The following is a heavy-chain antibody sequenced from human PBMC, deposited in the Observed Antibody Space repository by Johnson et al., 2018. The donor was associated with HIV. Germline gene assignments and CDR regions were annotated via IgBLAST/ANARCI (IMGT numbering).Heavy chain of an antibody. CDR2: ISSDGSNN. D-gene: IGHD1-14*01. V-gene: IGHV3-30*04. CDR3: LAGPPTKTKNQDKFDI. J-gene: IGHJ3*02. CDR1: GFTFSSYA. Sequence: QVQLVESGGGVVQPGRSLRLSCAASGFTFSSYAMHWVRQAPGKGLEWVAVISSDGSNNYYADSVKGRFTISRDNSKNSLYRQMNSLRAEDTAVYYCLAGPPTKTKNQDKFDIWDQGTMVTVSS.